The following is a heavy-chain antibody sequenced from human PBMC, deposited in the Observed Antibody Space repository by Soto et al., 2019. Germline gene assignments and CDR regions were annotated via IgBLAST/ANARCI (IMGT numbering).Heavy chain of an antibody. CDR3: AKDVLLWFGDPFDY. V-gene: IGHV3-23*01. J-gene: IGHJ4*02. Sequence: LRLSCAASGFTFSSYAMSWVRQAPGKGLEWVSAISGSGGSTYYADSVKGRFTISRDNSKNRLYLQMNSLRAEDTAVYYCAKDVLLWFGDPFDYWGQGTLVTVSS. CDR1: GFTFSSYA. D-gene: IGHD3-10*01. CDR2: ISGSGGST.